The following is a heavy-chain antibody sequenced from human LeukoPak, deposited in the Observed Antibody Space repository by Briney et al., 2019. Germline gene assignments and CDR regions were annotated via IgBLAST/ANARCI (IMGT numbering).Heavy chain of an antibody. CDR1: GYTFTSYY. D-gene: IGHD3-22*01. J-gene: IGHJ4*02. CDR3: ARGSRGYFDY. CDR2: INPSGGST. Sequence: ASVKVSCKASGYTFTSYYMHWVRQAPAQGLEWLGIINPSGGSTTYAQKFQGRVTMTRDTSTSTVYMELSSLRSEDTAVYYCARGSRGYFDYWGQGTLVTVSS. V-gene: IGHV1-46*01.